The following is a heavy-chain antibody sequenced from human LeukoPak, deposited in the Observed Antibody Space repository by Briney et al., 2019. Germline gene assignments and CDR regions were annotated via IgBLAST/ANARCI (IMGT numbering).Heavy chain of an antibody. V-gene: IGHV1-2*02. CDR3: ARLMAVAGFAFDI. D-gene: IGHD6-19*01. J-gene: IGHJ3*02. Sequence: ASVKVSCKASGYTFTGYYMHWVRQAPGQGLEWMGWINPSSGGTNYAQKFQGRVTMTRDTSISTAYMELSRLRSDDTAVYYCARLMAVAGFAFDIWGQGTMVTVSS. CDR2: INPSSGGT. CDR1: GYTFTGYY.